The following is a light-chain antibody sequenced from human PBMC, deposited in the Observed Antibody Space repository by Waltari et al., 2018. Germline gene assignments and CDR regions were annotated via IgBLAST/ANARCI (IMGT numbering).Light chain of an antibody. CDR2: SDY. CDR1: RSNIGDFS. J-gene: IGLJ2*01. Sequence: QPVLTQPPSVSGTPGQRVTISCSGSRSNIGDFSVNWYQHLPGSAPRLLIDSDYQRPSGVPDRFSGSKSGTSASLVVSGLQSDDEADYYCAAWDDSLSGVVFGGGTKLTVL. CDR3: AAWDDSLSGVV. V-gene: IGLV1-44*01.